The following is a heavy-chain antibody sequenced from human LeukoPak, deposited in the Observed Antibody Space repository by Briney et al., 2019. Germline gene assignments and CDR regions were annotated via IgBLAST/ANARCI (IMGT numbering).Heavy chain of an antibody. D-gene: IGHD2-2*01. CDR3: ARDASWDCSSTSCYDRWFDP. CDR2: IKLNGGST. CDR1: GFTFDDYG. Sequence: PGGSLRLSCAASGFTFDDYGMSSVRHAPGKGLEWVSGIKLNGGSTCYAHSVKGRFTISRDTAKNDMYLKMNSLRAEDTALYNCARDASWDCSSTSCYDRWFDPWGQGTLGTVSS. V-gene: IGHV3-20*01. J-gene: IGHJ5*02.